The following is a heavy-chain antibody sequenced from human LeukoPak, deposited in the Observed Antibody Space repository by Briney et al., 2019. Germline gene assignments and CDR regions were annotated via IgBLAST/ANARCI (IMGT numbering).Heavy chain of an antibody. CDR2: IKQDGSEK. Sequence: PGGSLRLSCAASGFTFSSYWMSWVRQAPGKGLEWVANIKQDGSEKYYVDSVKGRFTISRDNSKNTLYLQMNSLRAEDTAVYYCAKEIAVAPNWFDPWGQGTLVTVSS. CDR3: AKEIAVAPNWFDP. D-gene: IGHD6-19*01. CDR1: GFTFSSYW. J-gene: IGHJ5*02. V-gene: IGHV3-7*01.